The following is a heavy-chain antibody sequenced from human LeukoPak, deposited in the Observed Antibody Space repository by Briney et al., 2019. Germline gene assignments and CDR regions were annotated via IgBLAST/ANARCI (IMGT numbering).Heavy chain of an antibody. D-gene: IGHD4/OR15-4a*01. CDR2: ISSSSSTI. V-gene: IGHV3-48*01. J-gene: IGHJ5*01. CDR1: EFTFSTYN. CDR3: AKDASPYSNYAVRWFDS. Sequence: GGSLRLSCAASEFTFSTYNMNWVRQAPGKGLEWLSYISSSSSTIYYADSVKGRFTISRDNARNSLYLQMNSLRAEDTAVYYCAKDASPYSNYAVRWFDSWGQGTLVTVSS.